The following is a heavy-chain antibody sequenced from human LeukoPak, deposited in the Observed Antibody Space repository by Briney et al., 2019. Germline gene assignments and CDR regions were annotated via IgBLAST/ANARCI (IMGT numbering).Heavy chain of an antibody. V-gene: IGHV3-33*01. CDR1: GFSFSSYG. CDR3: ARDGLSNNWYEFDF. D-gene: IGHD1-1*01. J-gene: IGHJ4*02. Sequence: GGSLRLSCAASGFSFSSYGMHWVRQAPGKGLEWVAVIWHDGTNKYYADSVKGRFSISRDNSKNTLFLQMNSLRAEDTAVYYCARDGLSNNWYEFDFWGQGTLVTVSS. CDR2: IWHDGTNK.